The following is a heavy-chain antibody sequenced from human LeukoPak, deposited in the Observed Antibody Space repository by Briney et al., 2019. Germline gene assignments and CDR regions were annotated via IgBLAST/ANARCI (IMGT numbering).Heavy chain of an antibody. D-gene: IGHD5-18*01. CDR1: GGSISSYY. CDR2: IYYSGST. Sequence: PSETLSLTCTVSGGSISSYYWSWIRQPPGKGPEWIGYIYYSGSTNYNPSLTSRVTISVDTSKNQFSLKLSSVTAADTAVYYCARAPGHNYGYWMADYWGQGTLVTVSS. V-gene: IGHV4-59*01. CDR3: ARAPGHNYGYWMADY. J-gene: IGHJ4*02.